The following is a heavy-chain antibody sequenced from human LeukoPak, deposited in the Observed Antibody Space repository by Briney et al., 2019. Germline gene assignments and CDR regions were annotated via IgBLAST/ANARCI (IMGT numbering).Heavy chain of an antibody. V-gene: IGHV1-2*02. CDR3: ARDLGVAVRPFSLFY. Sequence: ASVKVSCKASGYTFTGYYMHWVRQAPGQGLEWMGWINPNSGGTNYAQKFQGRVTMTSDTSISTAYMNFSRLRSDDTAMYYCARDLGVAVRPFSLFYWGQGTLVTVSS. D-gene: IGHD6-6*01. CDR1: GYTFTGYY. J-gene: IGHJ4*02. CDR2: INPNSGGT.